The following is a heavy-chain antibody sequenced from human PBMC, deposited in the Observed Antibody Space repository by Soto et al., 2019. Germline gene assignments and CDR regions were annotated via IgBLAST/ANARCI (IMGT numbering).Heavy chain of an antibody. V-gene: IGHV4-59*01. CDR3: ARGIASSSRTSLIC. D-gene: IGHD6-13*01. CDR2: IYYSGDT. CDR1: GDSIRNYY. Sequence: SETLSLTCTVSGDSIRNYYWSWIRQPPGKGLEWIGYIYYSGDTNYNPSLKSRVTISLDTSKNQFSLKLTSVTAADTAIYYCARGIASSSRTSLICWGQGALVTVSS. J-gene: IGHJ4*02.